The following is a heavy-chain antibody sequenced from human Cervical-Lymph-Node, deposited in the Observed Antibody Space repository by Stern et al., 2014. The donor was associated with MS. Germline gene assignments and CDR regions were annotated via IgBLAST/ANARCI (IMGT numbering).Heavy chain of an antibody. CDR3: ASTDTYYYDSTAYH. CDR2: IYSSGST. J-gene: IGHJ4*02. D-gene: IGHD3-22*01. V-gene: IGHV4-31*02. Sequence: QVQLVESGPGLVKPSQTLSLTCNVSGASINSGNYYWSRIRQPPGKGLEWIGYIYSSGSTFFNPSLKSRLTISVDTSKNQFFLRLSSVTAADTAVYYCASTDTYYYDSTAYHWGQGTLVTVSS. CDR1: GASINSGNYY.